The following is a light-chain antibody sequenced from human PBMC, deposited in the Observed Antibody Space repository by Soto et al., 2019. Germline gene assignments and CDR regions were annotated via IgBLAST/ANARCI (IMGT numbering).Light chain of an antibody. CDR1: QDISNY. V-gene: IGKV1-27*01. CDR2: EAS. Sequence: QMTQSPSSLSASVGDRVTITCRASQDISNYLAWYQQKPGGAPKLLIYEASTLQSGVPSRFSGSGSGADFTLTISSLQPEDVASYYCQKYNDAPRTFGQGTRGEMK. J-gene: IGKJ1*01. CDR3: QKYNDAPRT.